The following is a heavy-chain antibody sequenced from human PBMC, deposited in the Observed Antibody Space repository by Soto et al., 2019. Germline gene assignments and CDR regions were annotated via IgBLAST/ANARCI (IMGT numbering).Heavy chain of an antibody. J-gene: IGHJ4*02. CDR1: GGSISSGGYY. CDR3: ARDRNSSGWVDY. Sequence: TLSLTCTVSGGSISSGGYYWSWIRQHPGKGLEWIGYTYYSGSTYYNPSLKSRVTISVDTSKNQFSLKLSSVTAADTAVYYCARDRNSSGWVDYWGQGTLVTVSS. V-gene: IGHV4-31*03. D-gene: IGHD6-19*01. CDR2: TYYSGST.